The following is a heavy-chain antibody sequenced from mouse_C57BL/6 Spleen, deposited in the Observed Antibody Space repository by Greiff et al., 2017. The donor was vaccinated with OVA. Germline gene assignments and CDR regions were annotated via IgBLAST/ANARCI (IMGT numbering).Heavy chain of an antibody. Sequence: EVKLVESEGGLVQPGSSMKLSCTASGFTFSDYYMAWVRQVPEKGLEWVANINYDGSSTYYLDSLKSRFIISRDNAKNILYLQMSSLKSEDTATYYCARDHLYAMDYWGQGTSVTVSS. CDR2: INYDGSST. J-gene: IGHJ4*01. CDR1: GFTFSDYY. CDR3: ARDHLYAMDY. V-gene: IGHV5-16*01.